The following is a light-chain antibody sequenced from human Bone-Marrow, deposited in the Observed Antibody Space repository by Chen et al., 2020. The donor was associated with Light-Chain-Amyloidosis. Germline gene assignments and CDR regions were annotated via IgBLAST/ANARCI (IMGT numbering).Light chain of an antibody. V-gene: IGLV3-25*03. CDR3: QSADSSGTYEVI. CDR1: DLPTKY. Sequence: SYELTQPPSVSVSPGQTARITCSGDDLPTKYAYWYQQKPGQAPVLVRPRDTERTSGISERFSGSSSGTTATWTISGVQAEDEADYHCQSADSSGTYEVIFGGGTKLTVL. CDR2: RDT. J-gene: IGLJ2*01.